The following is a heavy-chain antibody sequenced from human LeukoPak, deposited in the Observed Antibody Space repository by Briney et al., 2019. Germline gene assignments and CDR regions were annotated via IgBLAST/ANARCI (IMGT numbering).Heavy chain of an antibody. CDR3: AREGFCSGTNCPVVY. Sequence: GASVKLSCKASGYTFTSYAMNWVRQAPGQGLEWVGIINPNSGGTTYAQRFQGRVTLTGDTSASTVFMELSSLTAEDTAVYYCAREGFCSGTNCPVVYWGQGTLVTVSS. CDR1: GYTFTSYA. J-gene: IGHJ4*02. CDR2: INPNSGGT. V-gene: IGHV1-46*01. D-gene: IGHD2-2*01.